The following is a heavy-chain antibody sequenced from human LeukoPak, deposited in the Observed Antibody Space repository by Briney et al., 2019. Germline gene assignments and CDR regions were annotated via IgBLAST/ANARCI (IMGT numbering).Heavy chain of an antibody. V-gene: IGHV1-8*01. D-gene: IGHD2-2*01. CDR2: MNPNNGNT. Sequence: ASVKVSCKASGFTFTSYDINWVRQASGQGLEWMGWMNPNNGNTGYAQKFQGRVTMTRDTSTSTVYMELSSLRSEDTAVYYCARDYCSSTSCLFDYWGQGTLVTVSS. CDR1: GFTFTSYD. CDR3: ARDYCSSTSCLFDY. J-gene: IGHJ4*02.